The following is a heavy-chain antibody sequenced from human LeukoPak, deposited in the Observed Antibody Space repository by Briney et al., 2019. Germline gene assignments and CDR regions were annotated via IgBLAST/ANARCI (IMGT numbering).Heavy chain of an antibody. Sequence: GASVKVSCKASGYTFTSYYMHWVRQAPGQGLEWMGWTSGYNGHTKYAQKFHDRVTLTTDTSTSTAYMEMRSLRSDDTAVYYCARIQSAGTSDAFDIWGQGTMLTVS. CDR3: ARIQSAGTSDAFDI. CDR2: TSGYNGHT. D-gene: IGHD3-10*01. J-gene: IGHJ3*02. CDR1: GYTFTSYY. V-gene: IGHV1-18*04.